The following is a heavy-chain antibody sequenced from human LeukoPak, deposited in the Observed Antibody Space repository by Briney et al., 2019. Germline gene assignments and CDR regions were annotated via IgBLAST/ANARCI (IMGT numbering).Heavy chain of an antibody. CDR1: GFTFSDYY. Sequence: GSLRLSCAASGFTFSDYYMSWIRQPPGKGLEWIGEINHSGSTNYNPSLKSRVTISVDTSKNQFSLKLSSVTAADTAVYYCARGPTVTRGTYYYGMDVWGKGTTVTVSS. CDR2: INHSGST. D-gene: IGHD4-17*01. CDR3: ARGPTVTRGTYYYGMDV. J-gene: IGHJ6*04. V-gene: IGHV4-34*01.